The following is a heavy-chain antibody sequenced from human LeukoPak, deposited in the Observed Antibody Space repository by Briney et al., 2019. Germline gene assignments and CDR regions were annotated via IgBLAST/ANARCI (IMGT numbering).Heavy chain of an antibody. Sequence: GGSLRLSCAASGFTFSDYYMNWIRQAPGKGLEWVSYISSSGSTMYYADSVKGRFTISRDNAKNSLYLQMNSLRAEDTAVYYCARDWYRGYSYGFDYWGQGTLVTVSS. CDR3: ARDWYRGYSYGFDY. CDR2: ISSSGSTM. J-gene: IGHJ4*02. CDR1: GFTFSDYY. V-gene: IGHV3-11*04. D-gene: IGHD5-18*01.